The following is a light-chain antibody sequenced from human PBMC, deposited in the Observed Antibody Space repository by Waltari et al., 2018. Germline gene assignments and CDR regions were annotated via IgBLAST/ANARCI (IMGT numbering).Light chain of an antibody. V-gene: IGKV3-15*01. J-gene: IGKJ4*01. CDR2: EAS. Sequence: EIVMTQSPATLSVSPGERVTLPCRASQSVKNKLAWYQQKPGQAPRLLIYEASTRATGIPTSFSGSGSGTEFTITISSLQSEDVAVYYCQQYSDWPLTFGGGTKVEIK. CDR1: QSVKNK. CDR3: QQYSDWPLT.